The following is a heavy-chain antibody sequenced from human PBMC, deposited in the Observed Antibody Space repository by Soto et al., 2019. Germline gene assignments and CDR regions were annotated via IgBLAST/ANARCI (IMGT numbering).Heavy chain of an antibody. CDR2: IYYSGST. CDR1: GGSISSGGYY. V-gene: IGHV4-31*01. D-gene: IGHD3-10*01. J-gene: IGHJ5*02. Sequence: QVQLQESGPGLVKPSQTLSLTCTVSGGSISSGGYYWSWIRQHPGKGLEWIGYIYYSGSTYYNPSLKSLVTIPVDTSKNQFSLKLSSVTAADTAVYYCARAEGSGSLNWFDPWGQGTLVTVSS. CDR3: ARAEGSGSLNWFDP.